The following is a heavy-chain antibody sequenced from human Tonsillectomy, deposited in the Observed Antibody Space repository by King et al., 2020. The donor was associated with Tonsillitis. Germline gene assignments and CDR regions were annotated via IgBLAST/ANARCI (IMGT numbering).Heavy chain of an antibody. V-gene: IGHV4-30-4*01. CDR1: GGSISSGDYY. CDR3: ARAASSHYYGAGSHFDY. J-gene: IGHJ4*02. Sequence: VQLQESGPGLVKPSQTLSLTCTVSGGSISSGDYYWSWIRQPPGKGLECMGYIYYSGSTYYNPSLKRRVTISVDTSKNQFSLKLSSVTAADTAVYYCARAASSHYYGAGSHFDYWGQGTLVTVSS. D-gene: IGHD3-10*01. CDR2: IYYSGST.